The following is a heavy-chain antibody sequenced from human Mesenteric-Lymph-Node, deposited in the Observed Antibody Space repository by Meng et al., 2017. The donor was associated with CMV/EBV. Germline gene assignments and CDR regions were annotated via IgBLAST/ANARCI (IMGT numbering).Heavy chain of an antibody. Sequence: GESLKISCAASGFPFSSYSMNWVRQAPGKGLEWVSSISSSSSYIYYADSVKGRFTISRDNAKNSLYLQMNSLRAEDTAVYYCARERLLEWPPWFDPWGQGTLVTVSS. V-gene: IGHV3-21*01. J-gene: IGHJ5*02. CDR2: ISSSSSYI. CDR1: GFPFSSYS. CDR3: ARERLLEWPPWFDP. D-gene: IGHD3-3*01.